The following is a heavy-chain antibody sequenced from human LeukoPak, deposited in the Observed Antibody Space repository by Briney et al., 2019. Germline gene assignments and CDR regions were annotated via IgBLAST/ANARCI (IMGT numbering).Heavy chain of an antibody. Sequence: SETLSLTCTVSGDSISSYHWSWIRQPPGKGLEWIGNIRYSGGPNYNPFHKSRVTISVDTSKNQFSLKMTSVTAADTAVYYCAREYYSSSGYYNDYWGQGALVTVSS. CDR3: AREYYSSSGYYNDY. CDR1: GDSISSYH. D-gene: IGHD3-22*01. V-gene: IGHV4-59*01. CDR2: IRYSGGP. J-gene: IGHJ4*02.